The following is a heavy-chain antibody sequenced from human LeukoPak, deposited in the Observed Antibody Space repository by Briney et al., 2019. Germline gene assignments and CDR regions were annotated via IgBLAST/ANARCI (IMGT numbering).Heavy chain of an antibody. D-gene: IGHD3-10*01. CDR1: GFTFDDYA. CDR2: ISWNSSNI. CDR3: ARDRDFYGSGSRSPPDYYYYMDV. Sequence: PGGSLRLSCAASGFTFDDYAMHWVRQPPGKGLEWVSSISWNSSNIDYADSVKGRFTISRDNAKNSLYLQMNSLRAEDTALYYCARDRDFYGSGSRSPPDYYYYMDVWGKGTTVTISS. V-gene: IGHV3-9*01. J-gene: IGHJ6*03.